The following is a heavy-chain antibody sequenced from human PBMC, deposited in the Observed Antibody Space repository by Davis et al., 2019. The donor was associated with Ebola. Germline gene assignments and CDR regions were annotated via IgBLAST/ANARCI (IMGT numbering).Heavy chain of an antibody. D-gene: IGHD4-11*01. V-gene: IGHV5-51*01. CDR3: ARHPHLVTASDY. J-gene: IGHJ4*02. CDR1: GYSFANYW. CDR2: IYPDDSYI. Sequence: GESLKISCKGSGYSFANYWIAWVRQMPGKGLEWMGIIYPDDSYIRYSPSFQGQVSISADKSINTAYLQWSSLKASDTAMYYCARHPHLVTASDYWGQGTLVTVSS.